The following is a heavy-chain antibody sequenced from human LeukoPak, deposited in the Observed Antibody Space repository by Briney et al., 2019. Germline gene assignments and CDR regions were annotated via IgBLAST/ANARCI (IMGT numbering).Heavy chain of an antibody. Sequence: PSETLSLTCTVSGGSISSYYWSWIRQPAGKGLEWIGRIYTSGSTYYNPSLKSRVTISVDTSKNQFSLKLSSVTAADTAVYYCARRYYDILTGYSPLDYWGQGTLVTVSP. CDR2: IYTSGST. J-gene: IGHJ4*02. D-gene: IGHD3-9*01. CDR1: GGSISSYY. V-gene: IGHV4-4*07. CDR3: ARRYYDILTGYSPLDY.